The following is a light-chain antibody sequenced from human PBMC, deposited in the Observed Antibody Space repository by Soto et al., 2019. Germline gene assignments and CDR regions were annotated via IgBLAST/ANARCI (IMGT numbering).Light chain of an antibody. V-gene: IGKV1-13*02. Sequence: SQLTQSPSFLCSSIGESVTITCRASQVISTSLAWYQQNPGEAPKLLIYKASSLESGVPSRFSGSGSGTEVTLTISSLQSEDFAGYYCQQYNSWPLTFGGGTKV. J-gene: IGKJ4*01. CDR2: KAS. CDR3: QQYNSWPLT. CDR1: QVISTS.